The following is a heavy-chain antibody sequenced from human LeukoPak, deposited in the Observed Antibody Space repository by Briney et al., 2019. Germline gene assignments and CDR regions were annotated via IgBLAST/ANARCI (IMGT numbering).Heavy chain of an antibody. Sequence: GGSLRLSCAASGLTFSSYAMSWVRQAPGKGLEWVSAISGSGGSTYYADSVKGRFTISRDNSKNTLYLQMNSLRAEDTAVYYCARVGRGRVAAGFGAFDIWGQGTMVTVSS. CDR3: ARVGRGRVAAGFGAFDI. J-gene: IGHJ3*02. CDR2: ISGSGGST. V-gene: IGHV3-23*01. D-gene: IGHD6-13*01. CDR1: GLTFSSYA.